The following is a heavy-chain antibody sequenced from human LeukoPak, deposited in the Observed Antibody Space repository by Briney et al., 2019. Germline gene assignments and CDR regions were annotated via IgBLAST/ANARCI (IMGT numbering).Heavy chain of an antibody. J-gene: IGHJ5*02. Sequence: ASVKVSCKASGYTFTNYGISWVRQAPGQGLEWMGWISGYNGNTDYAQKLQGRVTMTTDTSTSTAYMELRSLRSDDTAIYYCARVTRTTLTPVHWFDPWGQGTLVTVSS. CDR1: GYTFTNYG. CDR2: ISGYNGNT. D-gene: IGHD4-17*01. CDR3: ARVTRTTLTPVHWFDP. V-gene: IGHV1-18*01.